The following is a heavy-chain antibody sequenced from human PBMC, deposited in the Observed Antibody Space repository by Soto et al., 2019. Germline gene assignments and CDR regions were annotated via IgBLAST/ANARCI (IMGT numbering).Heavy chain of an antibody. CDR1: GFTFEDYA. Sequence: EVQLVESGGGLVQPGRSLRLSCGASGFTFEDYAMHWLRQPPGKGLEWVSGITWISGSIGYVASVKGRFTVSRDNAKNSLYLQMNSLRAEDTALYYCAKDQRSAYDSDNTASDDAFHIWGQGTMVTVSS. J-gene: IGHJ3*02. CDR2: ITWISGSI. D-gene: IGHD2-21*02. V-gene: IGHV3-9*01. CDR3: AKDQRSAYDSDNTASDDAFHI.